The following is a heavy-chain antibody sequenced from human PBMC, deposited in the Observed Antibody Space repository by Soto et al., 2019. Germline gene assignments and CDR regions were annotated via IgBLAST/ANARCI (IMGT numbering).Heavy chain of an antibody. CDR1: GFIFRSYT. CDR3: AKEITGTSFTAQ. Sequence: DVQLFESGGDLVQPGGSLRLSCAASGFIFRSYTMNWVRQVSGKGLEWVSAISGSGGDTYYADSVKGRFTISRDNSENMLYLQMNRLRAEDTGLYYCAKEITGTSFTAQGGQGTLVTVSS. J-gene: IGHJ4*02. V-gene: IGHV3-23*01. D-gene: IGHD1-7*01. CDR2: ISGSGGDT.